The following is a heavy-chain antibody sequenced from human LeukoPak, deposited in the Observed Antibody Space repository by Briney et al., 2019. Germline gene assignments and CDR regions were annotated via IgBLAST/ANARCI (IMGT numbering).Heavy chain of an antibody. Sequence: GGTLRLSCTASGFTFGSYAMTWVRQAPGKGLEWVSAISGSGVSTYYADSVKGRFTISRDNSKNTLFLQMNSLRVEDTAVYFCAKDAAFGEILVDWGQGTLVTVSS. D-gene: IGHD3-16*01. CDR3: AKDAAFGEILVD. J-gene: IGHJ4*02. CDR2: ISGSGVST. CDR1: GFTFGSYA. V-gene: IGHV3-23*01.